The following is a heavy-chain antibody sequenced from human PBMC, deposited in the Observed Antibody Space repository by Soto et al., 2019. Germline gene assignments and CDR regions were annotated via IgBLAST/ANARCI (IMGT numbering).Heavy chain of an antibody. Sequence: EVQLVESGGGLVKPGGSLRLSCAASGFTFSYVWMNWVRQAPGKGLEWVGRIKSKTDGGTTDYAAPVKGRFTISRDDSKNTLYLQMNSLKTEDTAVYFCTRVLGGSGSTASHWGQGTLVTVSS. D-gene: IGHD3-10*01. CDR1: GFTFSYVW. V-gene: IGHV3-15*07. CDR2: IKSKTDGGTT. J-gene: IGHJ4*02. CDR3: TRVLGGSGSTASH.